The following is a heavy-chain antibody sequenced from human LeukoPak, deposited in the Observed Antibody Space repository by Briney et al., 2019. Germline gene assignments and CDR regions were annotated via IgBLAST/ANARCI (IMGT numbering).Heavy chain of an antibody. CDR3: TRRYYHDSSGYFNGDY. CDR2: IRNKANSYAT. J-gene: IGHJ4*02. V-gene: IGHV3-73*01. Sequence: GGSLRLSCAASGFTFSGFAMHWVRQASGKGLEGVGGIRNKANSYATSYGASVKGRFTISRDDSKNTAYLQMNSLKTEDTAVYYCTRRYYHDSSGYFNGDYWGQGTLVTVSS. D-gene: IGHD3-22*01. CDR1: GFTFSGFA.